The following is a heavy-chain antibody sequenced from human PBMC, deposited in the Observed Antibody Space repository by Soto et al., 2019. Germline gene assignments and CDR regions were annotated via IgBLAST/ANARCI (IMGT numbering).Heavy chain of an antibody. J-gene: IGHJ6*02. CDR1: GGTFSSYA. Sequence: QVQLVQSGAEVKKPGSSVKASCKASGGTFSSYAISWVRQAPGQGLEWMGGIIPIFGTANYAQKFQGRVTITADESTSTAYMELSSLRSEDTAVYYCARASITMVRGVNDPYGMDVWGQGTTVTVSS. V-gene: IGHV1-69*01. D-gene: IGHD3-10*01. CDR3: ARASITMVRGVNDPYGMDV. CDR2: IIPIFGTA.